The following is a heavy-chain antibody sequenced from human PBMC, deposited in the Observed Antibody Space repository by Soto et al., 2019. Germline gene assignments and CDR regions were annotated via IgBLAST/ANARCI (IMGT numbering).Heavy chain of an antibody. CDR2: IHYSGST. D-gene: IGHD6-13*01. J-gene: IGHJ1*01. Sequence: SETLSLTCSVSGASISTYYWNWIRQPPGKGLEWIGHIHYSGSTNYNPPLKSRVTISVDTSKNQFSLKLRSVTAADTAVYYCATAPPGDFWYLSLQHWGPGTLVTVSS. CDR1: GASISTYY. CDR3: ATAPPGDFWYLSLQH. V-gene: IGHV4-59*01.